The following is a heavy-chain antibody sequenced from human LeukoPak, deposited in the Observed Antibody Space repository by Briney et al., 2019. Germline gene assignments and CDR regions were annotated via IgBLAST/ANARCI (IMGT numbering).Heavy chain of an antibody. J-gene: IGHJ4*02. Sequence: PGGSLRLSCAVSGFTFSGYAMSWVRQAPGKGLEWVSVISGSGGSTYHADSVKGRFTISRDNSKNTLYLQMNSLRAEDTAVYYCAKSLRGRETSSFDYWSQGTLVTVSS. CDR3: AKSLRGRETSSFDY. V-gene: IGHV3-23*01. CDR2: ISGSGGST. CDR1: GFTFSGYA. D-gene: IGHD3-10*01.